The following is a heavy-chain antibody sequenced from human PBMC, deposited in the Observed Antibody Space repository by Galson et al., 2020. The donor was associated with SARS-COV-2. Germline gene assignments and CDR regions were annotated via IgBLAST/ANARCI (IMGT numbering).Heavy chain of an antibody. J-gene: IGHJ4*02. V-gene: IGHV3-33*01. CDR3: ARDSNYYYGSGREIDY. CDR2: IWYDGSNK. Sequence: GESLKISCAASGFTFSSYGMHWVHQAPGKGLEWVAVIWYDGSNKYYADSVKGRFTISRDNSKNTLYLQMNSLRAEDTAVYYCARDSNYYYGSGREIDYWGQGTLVTVSS. CDR1: GFTFSSYG. D-gene: IGHD3-10*01.